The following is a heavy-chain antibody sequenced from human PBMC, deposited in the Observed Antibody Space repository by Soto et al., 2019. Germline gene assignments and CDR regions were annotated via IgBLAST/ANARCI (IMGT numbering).Heavy chain of an antibody. D-gene: IGHD3-3*01. CDR1: GGSISSSSYY. J-gene: IGHJ6*02. Sequence: TSETLSLTCTVSGGSISSSSYYWGWIRQPPGEGLEWVGSIYYSGSTYYNPSLKSRVTISVDTSKNQFSLKLSSVTAADTAVYYCARTGSNSLSGYYYYYYGMDVWGQGTTVTVSS. CDR2: IYYSGST. CDR3: ARTGSNSLSGYYYYYYGMDV. V-gene: IGHV4-39*01.